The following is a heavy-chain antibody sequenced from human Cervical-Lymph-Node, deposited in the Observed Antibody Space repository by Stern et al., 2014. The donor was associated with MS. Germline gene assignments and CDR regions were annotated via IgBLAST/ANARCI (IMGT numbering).Heavy chain of an antibody. J-gene: IGHJ2*01. CDR3: ARRAGYCSRTNCYAYWYFDL. CDR2: ISPGGSDA. D-gene: IGHD2-2*01. Sequence: VQLVQSGAVVKEPGEFLKISCQTSGYSFTNYWIGWGRQMPGQGLEGKGFISPGGSDAKYSPSFLGQVTISADKSTNTAYVQWSSLKASDTATYYCARRAGYCSRTNCYAYWYFDLWGRGTLVTVSS. CDR1: GYSFTNYW. V-gene: IGHV5-51*01.